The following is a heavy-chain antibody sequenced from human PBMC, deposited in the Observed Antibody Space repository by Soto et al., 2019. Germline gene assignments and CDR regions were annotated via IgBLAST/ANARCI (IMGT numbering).Heavy chain of an antibody. CDR2: ISYDGSNK. D-gene: IGHD4-17*01. J-gene: IGHJ4*02. Sequence: QVQLVESGGGVVQPGRSLRLSCAASGFTFSSYGMHWVRQAPGKGLEWVAVISYDGSNKYYADSVKGRFTISRDNSKNTLYLQMNSLRAEDTAVYYCAKVGEMTTVTTIERYYFVYWGQGTLVTVSS. CDR1: GFTFSSYG. V-gene: IGHV3-30*18. CDR3: AKVGEMTTVTTIERYYFVY.